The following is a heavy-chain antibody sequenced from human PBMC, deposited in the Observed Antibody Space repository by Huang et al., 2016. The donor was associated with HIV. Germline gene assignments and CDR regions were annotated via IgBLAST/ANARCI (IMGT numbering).Heavy chain of an antibody. Sequence: EVQLLESGGGLVQPGGALRLSCAASGFTFNSYAMSWVRQAPGKGMEWVSTISGIGLTTYYADSVKGRFTISRDNSKNTLYLQINSLRAEDTAVYYCAKDSDYNWHHCDYWGQGNLVSVSS. CDR3: AKDSDYNWHHCDY. J-gene: IGHJ4*02. D-gene: IGHD1-1*01. CDR2: ISGIGLTT. V-gene: IGHV3-23*01. CDR1: GFTFNSYA.